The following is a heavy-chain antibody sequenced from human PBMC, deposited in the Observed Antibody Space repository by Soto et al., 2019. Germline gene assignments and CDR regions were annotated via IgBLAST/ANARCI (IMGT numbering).Heavy chain of an antibody. CDR3: AREVTVFGVVIGVDP. CDR2: ISTHNGNT. D-gene: IGHD3-3*01. CDR1: GYSFTLYN. V-gene: IGHV1-18*01. J-gene: IGHJ5*02. Sequence: QVQLVQSGAEVKKPGASVKVCCKTSGYSFTLYNIIWVRQAPGHGLEWVGWISTHNGNTNYGQKFQGRVTMNTDRPTSTAYMELRSLRSDDTAVYYCAREVTVFGVVIGVDPWGQGTLVTVSS.